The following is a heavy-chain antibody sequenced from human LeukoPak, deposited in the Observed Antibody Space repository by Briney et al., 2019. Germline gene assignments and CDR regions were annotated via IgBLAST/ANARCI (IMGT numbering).Heavy chain of an antibody. J-gene: IGHJ4*02. CDR3: AGGGSSSHFIY. CDR1: GGSISSYY. Sequence: SETLSLTGTGSGGSISSYYWSWIRQPPGKGLKWIGYIYTSGSTNYNPSLNSRVTISVDTSKNQFSLKLSSVTAADTAVYYCAGGGSSSHFIYWGQGTLVTVSS. CDR2: IYTSGST. V-gene: IGHV4-4*09. D-gene: IGHD6-6*01.